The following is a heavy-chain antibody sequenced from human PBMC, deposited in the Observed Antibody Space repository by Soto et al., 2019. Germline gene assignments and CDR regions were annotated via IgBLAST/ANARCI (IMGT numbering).Heavy chain of an antibody. J-gene: IGHJ4*02. D-gene: IGHD4-17*01. CDR3: ARIDYGDDY. Sequence: EVQLVESGGGLVQPGGSLRLSCEASVFSVSSNRMSWVRQAPGKGLEWVSVIHSGDTTYYADSVKGRFSISRDNSKNTLYLQMNSLRVEDTAVYYCARIDYGDDYWGQGTLVTVSS. CDR1: VFSVSSNR. CDR2: IHSGDTT. V-gene: IGHV3-66*01.